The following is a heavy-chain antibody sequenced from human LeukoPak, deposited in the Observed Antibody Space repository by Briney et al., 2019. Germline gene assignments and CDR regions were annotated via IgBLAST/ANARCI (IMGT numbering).Heavy chain of an antibody. J-gene: IGHJ3*02. V-gene: IGHV4-59*08. CDR1: SISTYY. Sequence: SETLSLTCTVSSISTYYWSWIRPPPGKGLEWIGYINYSGSTNYNPSLKSRVTISVDTSKNQFSLKLSSVTAADTAVYYCARPSHDYGPDAFDIWGQGTMVTVSS. D-gene: IGHD4-17*01. CDR2: INYSGST. CDR3: ARPSHDYGPDAFDI.